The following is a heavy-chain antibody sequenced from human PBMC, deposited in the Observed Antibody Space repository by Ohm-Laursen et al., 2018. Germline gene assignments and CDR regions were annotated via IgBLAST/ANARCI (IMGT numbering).Heavy chain of an antibody. Sequence: SLRLSCAATGFSVSSSYMSWVRQAPGKGLQWVSIIYSGGNTYYADSVKGRSTISRDSSKNTVFLQMNSLRDEDTAVYYCARNAEIRVSMIRGAPSWFDPWGQGTLVTVSS. D-gene: IGHD3-10*01. J-gene: IGHJ5*02. V-gene: IGHV3-53*01. CDR3: ARNAEIRVSMIRGAPSWFDP. CDR1: GFSVSSSY. CDR2: IYSGGNT.